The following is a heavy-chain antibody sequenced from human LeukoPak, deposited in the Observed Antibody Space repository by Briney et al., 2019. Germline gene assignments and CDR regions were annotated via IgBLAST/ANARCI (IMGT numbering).Heavy chain of an antibody. J-gene: IGHJ4*02. CDR1: GFTFSSYE. V-gene: IGHV3-48*03. Sequence: GGSLRLSCAASGFTFSSYELNWVRQAPGKGLEWVSYISSSGSTIYYADSVKGRFTISRDNAKNSLYLQMNSLRAEDTAVYYCASHPTPSIAARTGFDYWGQGTLVTVSS. D-gene: IGHD6-6*01. CDR3: ASHPTPSIAARTGFDY. CDR2: ISSSGSTI.